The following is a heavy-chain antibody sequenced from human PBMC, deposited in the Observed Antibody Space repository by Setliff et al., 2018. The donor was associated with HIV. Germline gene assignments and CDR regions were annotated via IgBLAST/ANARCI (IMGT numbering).Heavy chain of an antibody. D-gene: IGHD3-16*01. V-gene: IGHV3-7*04. CDR1: GGSISSTNW. Sequence: SSETLSLTCAVSGGSISSTNWWSWVRQPPGKGLEWVAKIKQDGSEEYYVDSVKGRFTISRDNAKNTLYLQMNRLRADDTAVYYCVRGPQFTPHWGQGTLVTVSS. CDR2: IKQDGSEE. J-gene: IGHJ4*02. CDR3: VRGPQFTPH.